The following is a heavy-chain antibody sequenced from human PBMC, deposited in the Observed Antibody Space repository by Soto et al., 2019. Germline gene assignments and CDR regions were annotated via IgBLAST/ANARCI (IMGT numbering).Heavy chain of an antibody. D-gene: IGHD6-19*01. CDR3: AKEMVASTVADFFDY. CDR2: ITGNGGGT. CDR1: GFTFTNYA. J-gene: IGHJ4*02. V-gene: IGHV3-23*01. Sequence: EVQLLESGGGLVQPGGSLRLSCTASGFTFTNYAMTWVRPAPGKGLEWVSTITGNGGGTYYADSVKGRFTISRDNSKNTLYLQMPNLRADDTAVYYCAKEMVASTVADFFDYWGQGTLVTVSS.